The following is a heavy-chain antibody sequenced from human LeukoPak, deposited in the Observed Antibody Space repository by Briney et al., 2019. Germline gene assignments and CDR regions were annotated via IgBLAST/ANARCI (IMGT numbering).Heavy chain of an antibody. CDR2: ISYDGGTQ. V-gene: IGHV3-30-3*01. D-gene: IGHD3-16*02. Sequence: PGGSLRLSCAASGFTFSNYPMHWVRHAPGKGLEWVAVISYDGGTQYYANSVKGRFTISRDNSKNTLYLEMNSLRNEDTAVYYCATLSSRVGSISYYFNNWGQGTLVTVSS. CDR1: GFTFSNYP. CDR3: ATLSSRVGSISYYFNN. J-gene: IGHJ4*02.